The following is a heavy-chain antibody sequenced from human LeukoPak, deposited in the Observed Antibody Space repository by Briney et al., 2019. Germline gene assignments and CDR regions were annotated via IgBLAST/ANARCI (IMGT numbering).Heavy chain of an antibody. CDR2: IHYSGSA. J-gene: IGHJ4*02. D-gene: IGHD4-23*01. CDR3: ARDMGAPDYGSYSVDY. CDR1: GFTFSTNA. Sequence: GSLRLSCLTSGFTFSTNAMSWIRQPPGRGLEWIAYIHYSGSAAYNPSLKSRVTISRDMSTNQFSLKMTSVAAADTAVYFCARDMGAPDYGSYSVDYWGQGTLVTVSS. V-gene: IGHV4-59*01.